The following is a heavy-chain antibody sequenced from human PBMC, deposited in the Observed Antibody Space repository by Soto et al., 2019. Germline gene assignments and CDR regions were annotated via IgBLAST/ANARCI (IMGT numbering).Heavy chain of an antibody. CDR2: IIPSFGTT. J-gene: IGHJ5*02. D-gene: IGHD3-16*01. CDR3: ARGGVLKPVDP. CDR1: GGTFSSYS. Sequence: QVQLVQSGAEVKKPGSSVKVSCKTSGGTFSSYSINWVRQAPGQGLEWMGVIIPSFGTTNYAQNFRGRVTFTADGSTSTAYMELSNLISDDTAVYFCARGGVLKPVDPGGQGTLVTVSS. V-gene: IGHV1-69*12.